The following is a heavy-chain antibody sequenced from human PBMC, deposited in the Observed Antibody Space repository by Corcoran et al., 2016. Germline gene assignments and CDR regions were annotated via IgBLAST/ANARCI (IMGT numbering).Heavy chain of an antibody. CDR2: IYYSGST. J-gene: IGHJ5*02. CDR1: GGSISSSSYY. D-gene: IGHD2-2*01. Sequence: QLQLQESGPGLVKPSETLSLTCTVSGGSISSSSYYWGWIRQPPGKGLEWIGGIYYSGSTYYNPSLKSRVTISVDTSKNQFSMKLSSVTAADTAVDYCARGSKGPSPREDWCDPWCQGTLVTVSS. V-gene: IGHV4-39*07. CDR3: ARGSKGPSPREDWCDP.